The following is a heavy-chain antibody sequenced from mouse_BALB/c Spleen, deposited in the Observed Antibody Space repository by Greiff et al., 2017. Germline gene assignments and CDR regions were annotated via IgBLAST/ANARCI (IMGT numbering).Heavy chain of an antibody. V-gene: IGHV14-3*02. CDR3: ARYRSFAY. D-gene: IGHD2-14*01. CDR1: GFNIKDTY. J-gene: IGHJ3*01. CDR2: IDPENGNT. Sequence: VQLQQSGAELVKPGASVKLSCTASGFNIKDTYMHWVKQRPEQGLEWIGWIDPENGNTIYDPKFQGKASITADTSSNTAYLQLSSLTSEDTAVYYCARYRSFAYWGQGTLVTVSA.